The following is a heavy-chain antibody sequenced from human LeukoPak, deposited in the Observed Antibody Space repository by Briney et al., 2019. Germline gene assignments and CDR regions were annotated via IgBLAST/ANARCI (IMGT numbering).Heavy chain of an antibody. D-gene: IGHD1-26*01. CDR3: ARGRSFYSGSYEAINWFDP. CDR1: GYTFTGYY. Sequence: ASVKVSCKASGYTFTGYYMHWVRQAPGQGLEWMGRINPNGGGTNYAQKFQGRVTMTRDTSISTAYMELSRLRSDDTAVYYCARGRSFYSGSYEAINWFDPWGQGTLVTVSS. V-gene: IGHV1-2*06. J-gene: IGHJ5*02. CDR2: INPNGGGT.